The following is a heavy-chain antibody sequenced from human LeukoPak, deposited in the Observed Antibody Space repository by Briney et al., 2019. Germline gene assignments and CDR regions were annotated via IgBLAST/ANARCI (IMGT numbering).Heavy chain of an antibody. V-gene: IGHV3-73*01. CDR1: GFTLSGSA. CDR2: IRSKANSYAT. CDR3: TCSPGDY. J-gene: IGHJ4*02. Sequence: GGPLRLSCAASGFTLSGSAMLGVREASGEGLEWVGSIRSKANSYATFYAASVKGRFTISRDDSKNTAYLQMNSLKTEDTAVYYCTCSPGDYWGQGTLVTVSS.